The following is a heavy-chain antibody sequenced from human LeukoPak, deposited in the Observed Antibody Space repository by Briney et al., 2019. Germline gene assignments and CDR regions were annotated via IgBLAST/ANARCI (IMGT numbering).Heavy chain of an antibody. CDR3: AREPGSSYYFDY. Sequence: PGGSLRLSCAASGFTFSSYGMHWVRQAPGKGLEWVAVISYDGSNKYYADSVKGRFTISRDNSKNTLYLQMNSLRAEDTAVYYCAREPGSSYYFDYWGQGTLVTVSS. D-gene: IGHD2-15*01. V-gene: IGHV3-30*03. CDR2: ISYDGSNK. J-gene: IGHJ4*02. CDR1: GFTFSSYG.